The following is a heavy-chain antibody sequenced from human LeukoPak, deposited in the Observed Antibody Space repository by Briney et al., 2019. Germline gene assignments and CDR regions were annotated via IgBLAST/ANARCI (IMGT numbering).Heavy chain of an antibody. V-gene: IGHV3-23*01. J-gene: IGHJ3*02. Sequence: GGSLRLSCAASGFTFSSYWMHWVRQAPGKGLEWVSAISGSGGSTYYADSVKGRFTISRDNSKNTLYLQMNSLRAEDTAVYYCAKSLAYCGGDCYPDDAFDIWGQGTMVTVSS. CDR1: GFTFSSYW. CDR3: AKSLAYCGGDCYPDDAFDI. D-gene: IGHD2-21*02. CDR2: ISGSGGST.